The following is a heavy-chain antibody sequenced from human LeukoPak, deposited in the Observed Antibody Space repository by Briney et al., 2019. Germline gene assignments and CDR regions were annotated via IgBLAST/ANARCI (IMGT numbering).Heavy chain of an antibody. V-gene: IGHV3-21*01. CDR1: EFTFSTYT. D-gene: IGHD3-22*01. CDR2: IGRSSSYI. CDR3: ARGSWSNSDGSGSVDY. J-gene: IGHJ4*02. Sequence: PGGSLRLSCAASEFTFSTYTMNWVRQPPGKGLEWVSSIGRSSSYIFYADSVKRRFTISRDNAKNSLYLQMNSLRAEDTAVYYCARGSWSNSDGSGSVDYWGQGTLVTVSS.